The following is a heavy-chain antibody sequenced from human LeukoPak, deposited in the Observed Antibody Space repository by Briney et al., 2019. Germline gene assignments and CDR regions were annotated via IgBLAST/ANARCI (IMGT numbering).Heavy chain of an antibody. CDR1: GYTFTSYG. V-gene: IGHV1-2*02. CDR3: AREEIGRATTYDY. CDR2: INPNSGGT. D-gene: IGHD1-26*01. Sequence: ASVKVSCKASGYTFTSYGISWVRQAPGQGLEWMGWINPNSGGTNYAQKFQGRVTMTRDTSISTAYMELSRLRSDDTAVYYCAREEIGRATTYDYWGQGTLVTVSS. J-gene: IGHJ4*02.